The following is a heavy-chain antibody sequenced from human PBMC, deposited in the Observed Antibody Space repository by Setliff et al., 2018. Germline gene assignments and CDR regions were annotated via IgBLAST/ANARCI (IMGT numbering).Heavy chain of an antibody. CDR2: IYSDGRS. D-gene: IGHD4-17*01. CDR3: VRVGREYGDSGGHDAFRN. V-gene: IGHV4-4*07. Sequence: PSETLSLTCNVYGASVINYYWNWIRQSPGEGLEWLGRIYSDGRSSYNPSLKSRISMSLDASKNEIFLKMSSLTAADTARYYCVRVGREYGDSGGHDAFRNWGQGKMVTVSS. CDR1: GASVINYY. J-gene: IGHJ1*01.